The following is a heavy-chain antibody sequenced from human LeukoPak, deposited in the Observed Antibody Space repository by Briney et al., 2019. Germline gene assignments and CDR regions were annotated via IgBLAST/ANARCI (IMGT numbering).Heavy chain of an antibody. D-gene: IGHD3-3*01. CDR1: GFTFSSYS. J-gene: IGHJ4*02. CDR2: ISSSSSTI. Sequence: GGSPRLSCAASGFTFSSYSMNWVRQAPGKGLEWVSYISSSSSTIYYADSVKGRFTISRDNAKNSLYLQMNSLRDEDTAVYYCARENRFLEWLLYVDYWGQGTLVTVSS. V-gene: IGHV3-48*02. CDR3: ARENRFLEWLLYVDY.